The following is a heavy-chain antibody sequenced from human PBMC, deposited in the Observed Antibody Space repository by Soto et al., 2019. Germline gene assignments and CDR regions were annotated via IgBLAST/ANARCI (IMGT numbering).Heavy chain of an antibody. CDR3: AKTVDIGYDYSTRYYFDY. CDR2: INHSGST. Sequence: SETLSLTCAVYGGSFSGYYWRRILQPPGKGLEWIGEINHSGSTYYNPSLKSRVTISVDSSKNQFSLKLSSVTAADTAVYYCAKTVDIGYDYSTRYYFDYWGQGTLVTVSS. J-gene: IGHJ4*02. D-gene: IGHD4-4*01. V-gene: IGHV4-34*01. CDR1: GGSFSGYY.